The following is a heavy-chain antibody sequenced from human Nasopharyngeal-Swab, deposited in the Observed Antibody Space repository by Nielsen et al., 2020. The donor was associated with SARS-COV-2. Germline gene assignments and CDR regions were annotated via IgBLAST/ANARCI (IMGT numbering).Heavy chain of an antibody. Sequence: GESLKISCAASGFTFSNAWMSWVRQAPGKGLEWVSVIYSGGSTYYADSVKGRFTISRDNSKNTLYLQMNSLRAEDTAVYYCARDLVVVPAAPGATDYWGQGTLVTVSS. CDR1: GFTFSNAW. CDR3: ARDLVVVPAAPGATDY. CDR2: IYSGGST. J-gene: IGHJ4*02. D-gene: IGHD2-2*01. V-gene: IGHV3-66*02.